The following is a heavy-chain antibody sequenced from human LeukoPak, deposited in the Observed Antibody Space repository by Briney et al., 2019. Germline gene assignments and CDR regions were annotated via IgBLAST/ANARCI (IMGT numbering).Heavy chain of an antibody. CDR3: ARDYYDFWSGRSYPVGY. Sequence: GESLRLSCAASGFTFSSYWMSWVRQAPGKGLEWVANIKQDGSEKYYVDSVKGRFTISRDNAKNSLYLQMNSLRAEDTAVYYCARDYYDFWSGRSYPVGYWGQGTLVTVSS. J-gene: IGHJ4*02. V-gene: IGHV3-7*01. D-gene: IGHD3-3*01. CDR1: GFTFSSYW. CDR2: IKQDGSEK.